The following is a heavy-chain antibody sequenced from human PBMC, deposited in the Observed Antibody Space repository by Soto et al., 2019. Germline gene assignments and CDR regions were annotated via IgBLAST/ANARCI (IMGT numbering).Heavy chain of an antibody. CDR3: AKLVDKSLDDY. V-gene: IGHV3-30*18. CDR1: GFTFSTSD. D-gene: IGHD3-16*01. CDR2: VSYDERNI. J-gene: IGHJ4*02. Sequence: GGSLRLSCVASGFTFSTSDMHWVRQAPGQGLEWVAVVSYDERNIYYADSVKGRFSVSRDNSKNTLFLHMNSLRAEDTAVYFCAKLVDKSLDDYWGQGALVTVS.